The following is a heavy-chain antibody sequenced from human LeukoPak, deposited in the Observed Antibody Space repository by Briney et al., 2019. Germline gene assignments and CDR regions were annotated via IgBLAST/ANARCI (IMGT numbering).Heavy chain of an antibody. CDR1: GGSFSGYY. D-gene: IGHD7-27*01. J-gene: IGHJ4*02. CDR2: INHSGST. V-gene: IGHV4-34*01. CDR3: ARGSGFDY. Sequence: SETLSLTCAVYGGSFSGYYWSWIRQPPGKGLEWIGEINHSGSTNYNPSLKSRVTISVDTSKNQFSLKLSAVTAADTAVYYCARGSGFDYWGQGTLVTVSS.